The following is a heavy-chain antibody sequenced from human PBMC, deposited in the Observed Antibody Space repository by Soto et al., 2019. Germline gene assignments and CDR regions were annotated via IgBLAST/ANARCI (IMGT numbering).Heavy chain of an antibody. CDR3: ARDGRVRFLEWSTRPYMDV. J-gene: IGHJ6*03. Sequence: PSETLSLTCTVSGGSISSGGYYWSWIRQHPGKGLEWIGYIYYSGSTYYNPSLKSRVTISVDTSKNQFSLKLSSVTAADTAVYYCARDGRVRFLEWSTRPYMDVWGKGTTVTVSS. CDR1: GGSISSGGYY. D-gene: IGHD3-3*01. V-gene: IGHV4-31*03. CDR2: IYYSGST.